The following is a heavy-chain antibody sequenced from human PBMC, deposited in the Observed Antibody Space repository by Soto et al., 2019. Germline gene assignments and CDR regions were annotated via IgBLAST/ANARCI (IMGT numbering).Heavy chain of an antibody. CDR3: ARYGPSYLLWFGEGFDY. V-gene: IGHV1-69*13. CDR1: GGTFSSYA. J-gene: IGHJ4*02. Sequence: ASVKVSCKASGGTFSSYAISWVRQAPGQGLEWMGGIIPIFGTANYAQKFQGRVTITADESTSTAYMELSSLRSEDTAVYYCARYGPSYLLWFGEGFDYWGQGTLVTVSS. D-gene: IGHD3-10*01. CDR2: IIPIFGTA.